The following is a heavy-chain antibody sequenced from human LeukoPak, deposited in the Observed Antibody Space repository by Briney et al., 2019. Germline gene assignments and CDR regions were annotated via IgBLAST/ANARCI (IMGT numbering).Heavy chain of an antibody. CDR3: ARGSGWCDY. CDR2: IKQDGSEK. D-gene: IGHD6-19*01. V-gene: IGHV3-7*01. J-gene: IGHJ4*02. CDR1: GFTFSSYW. Sequence: GGSLRLSCAASGFTFSSYWMSWVRQAPGKGLEWVANIKQDGSEKYYVGSVKGRFTISRVNAKNSLYLQMNSLGAEDTAVYYCARGSGWCDYWGQGTLLVTVSS.